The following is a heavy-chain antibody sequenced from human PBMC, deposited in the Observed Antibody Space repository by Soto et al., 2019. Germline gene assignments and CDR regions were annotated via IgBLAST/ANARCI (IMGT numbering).Heavy chain of an antibody. D-gene: IGHD2-2*01. V-gene: IGHV3-23*01. CDR3: AKVFYCSSTSCYRGIDS. CDR2: ISGSGGST. Sequence: PGGSLRLSCAASGFTFSSYGMHWVRQAPGKGLEWVAAISGSGGSTYYADSVKGRFTISRDNSKNTLFLHMNSLRAEDTAVHYCAKVFYCSSTSCYRGIDSWGQGPLVTVSP. J-gene: IGHJ4*02. CDR1: GFTFSSYG.